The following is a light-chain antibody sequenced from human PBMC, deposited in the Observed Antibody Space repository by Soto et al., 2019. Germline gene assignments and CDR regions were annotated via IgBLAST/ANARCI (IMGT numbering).Light chain of an antibody. CDR3: SSYRSGGIFV. Sequence: QSVLAQPTSVSGSPGQSIAISCTGTSSDIGGYNYVSWHQQLPGKAPKVLISVVSNRPSGVSDRFSGSKSGNTAYLTISGLQPEDEADYYCSSYRSGGIFVFGSGTKLTVL. J-gene: IGLJ1*01. V-gene: IGLV2-14*01. CDR2: VVS. CDR1: SSDIGGYNY.